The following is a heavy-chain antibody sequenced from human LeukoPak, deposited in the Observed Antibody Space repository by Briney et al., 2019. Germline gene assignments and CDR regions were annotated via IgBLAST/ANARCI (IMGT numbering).Heavy chain of an antibody. Sequence: GGSLRLSCAASGSSSNYMSWVRQAPGKGLEWVSVIYSGDSTYYADSVKGRFTISRDISKNTLYLQMNSLRPEDTAVYHCARDLWDATGYWGQGTLVTVSS. CDR1: GSSSNY. J-gene: IGHJ4*02. CDR3: ARDLWDATGY. CDR2: IYSGDST. V-gene: IGHV3-66*02. D-gene: IGHD3-3*01.